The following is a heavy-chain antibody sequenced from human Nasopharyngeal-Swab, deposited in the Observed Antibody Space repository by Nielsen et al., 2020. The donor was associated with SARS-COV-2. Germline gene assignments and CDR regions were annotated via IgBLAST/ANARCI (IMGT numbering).Heavy chain of an antibody. D-gene: IGHD6-13*01. V-gene: IGHV3-20*03. J-gene: IGHJ5*02. Sequence: VRQAPGKGLEWVSGINWNGGSTGYADSVKGRFTISRDDAKNSLFLQMNSLAAADTAVYYCAKDRWRSSSWYGNWFDPWGQGTLVTVSS. CDR3: AKDRWRSSSWYGNWFDP. CDR2: INWNGGST.